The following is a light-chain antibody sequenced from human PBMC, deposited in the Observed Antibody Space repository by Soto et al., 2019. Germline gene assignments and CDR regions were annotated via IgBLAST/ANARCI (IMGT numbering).Light chain of an antibody. V-gene: IGLV2-14*01. Sequence: QSALTQSAYGSGSAGQSITITCTGVSSDVGGYKYVSWYQQHPGKAPKVMIYEINKRPSGVSDRFSGSKSGKTASLTISGLQVEDEADYYCSSYTSSNKVFGGGTKVTVL. CDR2: EIN. J-gene: IGLJ2*01. CDR1: SSDVGGYKY. CDR3: SSYTSSNKV.